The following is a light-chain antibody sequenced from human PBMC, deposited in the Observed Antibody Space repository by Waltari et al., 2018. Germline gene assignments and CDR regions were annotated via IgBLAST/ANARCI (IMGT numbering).Light chain of an antibody. V-gene: IGLV2-8*01. CDR1: RSDVGIYNY. CDR2: EVS. J-gene: IGLJ2*01. CDR3: SSYAGRNNIVL. Sequence: QSALTQPPSASGSPGQSVTISCPGTRSDVGIYNYVSWYQQHPGKAPKLMIYEVSKRPSGVPDRFPGSKSGNTASLTVSGLQAEDEADYYCSSYAGRNNIVLFGGGTKLTVL.